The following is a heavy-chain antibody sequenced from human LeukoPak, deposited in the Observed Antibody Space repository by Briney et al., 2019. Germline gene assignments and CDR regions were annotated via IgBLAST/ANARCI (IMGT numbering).Heavy chain of an antibody. Sequence: SETLSLTCAVYGGSFTGYYWTWIRQSPGKGLEWIGEINDSGNTNYNSSLESRVTISIDTSKNQFSLSVNSVTVADTAVYYCARDKDSGSYFIRDHYIQYMDVWGKGTTVSISS. CDR3: ARDKDSGSYFIRDHYIQYMDV. D-gene: IGHD3-10*01. V-gene: IGHV4-34*01. CDR2: INDSGNT. CDR1: GGSFTGYY. J-gene: IGHJ6*03.